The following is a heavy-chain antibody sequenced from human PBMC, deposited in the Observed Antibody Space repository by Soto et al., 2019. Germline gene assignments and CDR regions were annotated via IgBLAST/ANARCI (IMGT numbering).Heavy chain of an antibody. CDR1: GGSFSADY. J-gene: IGHJ4*02. V-gene: IGHV4-34*01. CDR3: AGGSVDTVDSSGFYED. Sequence: SETLSLTCAVSGGSFSADYWSWIRQPPGTGLEWIGEINHSGGTSYNASLKSRVTISVDTSKSQFSLKLTSVTAADRAVYYCAGGSVDTVDSSGFYEDWGQGTPVTVSS. D-gene: IGHD3-22*01. CDR2: INHSGGT.